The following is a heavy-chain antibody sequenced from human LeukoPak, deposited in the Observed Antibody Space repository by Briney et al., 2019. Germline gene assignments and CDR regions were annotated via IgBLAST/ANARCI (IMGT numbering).Heavy chain of an antibody. CDR2: INHSGST. CDR3: ARGRGIAVAVNY. CDR1: GGSFSGYY. Sequence: SETLSLTCAVYGGSFSGYYWSWIRQPPGKGLEWIGVINHSGSTNYNPSLKSRVTISVDTSKNQFSLKLSSVTAADTAVYYCARGRGIAVAVNYWGQGILVTVSS. D-gene: IGHD6-19*01. J-gene: IGHJ4*02. V-gene: IGHV4-34*01.